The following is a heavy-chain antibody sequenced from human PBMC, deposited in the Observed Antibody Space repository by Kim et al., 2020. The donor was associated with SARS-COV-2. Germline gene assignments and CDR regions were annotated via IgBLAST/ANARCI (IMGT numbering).Heavy chain of an antibody. CDR1: GLTLSGSA. CDR2: IRSKSNSYET. CDR3: ARGPPYSDSYWVAFDV. V-gene: IGHV3-73*01. Sequence: GGSLRLSCAASGLTLSGSAVHWVRQASGTGLEWVGRIRSKSNSYETTYGASVEGRFTISRDDSENTAYLQMNSLKTEDTAVYYCARGPPYSDSYWVAFDV. J-gene: IGHJ3*01. D-gene: IGHD1-26*01.